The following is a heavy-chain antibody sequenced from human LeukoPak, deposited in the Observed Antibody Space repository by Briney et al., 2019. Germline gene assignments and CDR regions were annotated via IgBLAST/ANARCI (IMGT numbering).Heavy chain of an antibody. CDR3: ARDDSSGPDAFGI. J-gene: IGHJ3*02. V-gene: IGHV4-34*01. CDR1: GGSFSGYY. D-gene: IGHD3-22*01. CDR2: ISYTGST. Sequence: PSETLSLTCAVYGGSFSGYYWSWIRQPPGKGLEWIGSISYTGSTYYNPSLKSRVTISVDTSKNQFSLKLRSVTAADTALYYCARDDSSGPDAFGIWGQGTMVTVSS.